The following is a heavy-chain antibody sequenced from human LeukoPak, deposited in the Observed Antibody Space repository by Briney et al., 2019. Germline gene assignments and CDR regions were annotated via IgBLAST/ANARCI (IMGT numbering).Heavy chain of an antibody. J-gene: IGHJ4*02. Sequence: QPGGSLRHSCAASGFTFSGSAMHWVRQASGKGLEWVGRIRSKANSYATAYAASVKGRFTISRDDSKNTAYLQMNSLKTEDTAVYYCTRGATVTTRGTFDYWGQGTLVTVSS. V-gene: IGHV3-73*01. CDR2: IRSKANSYAT. D-gene: IGHD4-11*01. CDR3: TRGATVTTRGTFDY. CDR1: GFTFSGSA.